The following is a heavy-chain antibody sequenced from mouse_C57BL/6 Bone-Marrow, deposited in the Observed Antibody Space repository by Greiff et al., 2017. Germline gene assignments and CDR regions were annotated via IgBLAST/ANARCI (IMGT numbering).Heavy chain of an antibody. CDR1: GFTFSSYA. Sequence: EVQLVASGGGLVKPGGSLKLSCAASGFTFSSYAMSWVRQTPEKRLEWVATISDGGSYTYYPDNVKGRFTISRDNAKNNLYLQMSHLKSEDTAMYYCARERYDYYAMDYWGQGTSVTVSS. D-gene: IGHD2-10*02. V-gene: IGHV5-4*01. CDR2: ISDGGSYT. CDR3: ARERYDYYAMDY. J-gene: IGHJ4*01.